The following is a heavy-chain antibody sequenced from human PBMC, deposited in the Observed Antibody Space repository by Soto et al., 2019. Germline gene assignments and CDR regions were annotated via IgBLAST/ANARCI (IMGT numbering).Heavy chain of an antibody. D-gene: IGHD2-15*01. CDR2: ISGSGGST. Sequence: PGGSLRLSCAASGFTFSSYAMSWVRQAPGKGLEWVSAISGSGGSTYYADSVKGRFTISRDNSKNTLYLQMNSLRAEDTAVYYCAKAQGYSSIYYDGMDVWGQGTTVTVSS. V-gene: IGHV3-23*01. J-gene: IGHJ6*02. CDR3: AKAQGYSSIYYDGMDV. CDR1: GFTFSSYA.